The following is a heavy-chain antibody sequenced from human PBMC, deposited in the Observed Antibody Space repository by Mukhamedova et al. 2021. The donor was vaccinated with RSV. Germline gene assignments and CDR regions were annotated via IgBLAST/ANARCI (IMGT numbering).Heavy chain of an antibody. J-gene: IGHJ4*02. Sequence: GLEWMGWISAYNGNTNYAQKLQGRVTMTTDTSTSTAYMELRSLRSDDTAVYYCARFVDTVMVTMADYWGQGTLVTVSS. D-gene: IGHD5-18*01. V-gene: IGHV1-18*01. CDR3: ARFVDTVMVTMADY. CDR2: ISAYNGNT.